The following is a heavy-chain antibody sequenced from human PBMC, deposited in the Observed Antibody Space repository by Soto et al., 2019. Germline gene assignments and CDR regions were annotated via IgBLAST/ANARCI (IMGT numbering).Heavy chain of an antibody. CDR3: ARDAYKEPYSSSWYVYYYGMDV. Sequence: SVKVSCKASGGTFSSYAISWVRQAPGQGLEWMGGIIPIFGTANYAQKFQGRVTITADESTSTAYMELSSLRSEDTAVYYCARDAYKEPYSSSWYVYYYGMDVWGQGTTVTVS. V-gene: IGHV1-69*13. J-gene: IGHJ6*02. CDR2: IIPIFGTA. CDR1: GGTFSSYA. D-gene: IGHD6-13*01.